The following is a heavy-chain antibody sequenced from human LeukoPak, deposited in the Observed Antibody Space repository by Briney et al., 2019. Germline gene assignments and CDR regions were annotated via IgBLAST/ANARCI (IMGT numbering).Heavy chain of an antibody. J-gene: IGHJ4*02. CDR3: AKDRGIVGATTKNGNDY. D-gene: IGHD1-26*01. CDR2: ISGSGGST. Sequence: GGSLRLSCAASGFTFSSYAMSWVRQAPGKGLEWVSAISGSGGSTYYADSVKGRFTISRDNSKNTLYLQMNSLRAEDTAVYYCAKDRGIVGATTKNGNDYWGQGTLVTVSS. V-gene: IGHV3-23*01. CDR1: GFTFSSYA.